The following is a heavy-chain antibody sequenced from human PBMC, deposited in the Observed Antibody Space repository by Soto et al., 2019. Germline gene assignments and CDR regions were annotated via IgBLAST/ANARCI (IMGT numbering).Heavy chain of an antibody. CDR3: AIPSSIAVGRFYYGMDV. J-gene: IGHJ6*02. CDR1: GYTFTSYG. V-gene: IGHV1-18*01. Sequence: GASVKVSCKASGYTFTSYGISWVRQAPGQGLEWMGWISAYNGNTNYAQKPQGRVTMTTDTSTTTAYMELRSLRSDDTAVYYCAIPSSIAVGRFYYGMDVWGQGTTVTVSS. CDR2: ISAYNGNT. D-gene: IGHD6-19*01.